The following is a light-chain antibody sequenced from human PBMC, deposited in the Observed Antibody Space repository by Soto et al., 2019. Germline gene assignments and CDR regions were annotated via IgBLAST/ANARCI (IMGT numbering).Light chain of an antibody. J-gene: IGKJ4*01. V-gene: IGKV1-27*01. Sequence: DFQMTQSPSSLSASVGDRVTITCRASQSFSTYLAWYQQKPGKVLKXLISGISTLQSGVPSRFSGSGYGTELTITIGNLQPEDVETYYCQKYNTAPLTFGGGTKVDIK. CDR1: QSFSTY. CDR2: GIS. CDR3: QKYNTAPLT.